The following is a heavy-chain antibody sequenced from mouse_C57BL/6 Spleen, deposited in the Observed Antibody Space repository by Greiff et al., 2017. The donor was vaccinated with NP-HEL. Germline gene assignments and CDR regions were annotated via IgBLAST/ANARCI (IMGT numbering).Heavy chain of an antibody. CDR1: GYTFTSYT. CDR3: ARAHYYGSSSYYFDD. J-gene: IGHJ2*01. D-gene: IGHD1-1*01. Sequence: QVQLQQSGAELARPGASVTMSCKASGYTFTSYTMHWVKQRPGQGLEWIGYINPSSGYTKYNQKFKDKATLTADKSSSPAYMQLSSLTSEDSAVYYGARAHYYGSSSYYFDDWGQGTTLTVSS. CDR2: INPSSGYT. V-gene: IGHV1-4*01.